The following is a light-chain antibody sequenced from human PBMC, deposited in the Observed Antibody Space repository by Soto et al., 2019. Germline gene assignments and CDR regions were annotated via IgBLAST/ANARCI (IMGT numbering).Light chain of an antibody. CDR2: GAS. CDR3: QQYGSSPRIT. Sequence: EIVLTQSPGTLSLSPGERATLSCRASQTVTRSYLAWYQQKPGQAPRLLIYGASTRATGIPARFSGSGSGTEFTLTISRLEPEDFAVYYCQQYGSSPRITFGQGTRLEIK. J-gene: IGKJ5*01. CDR1: QTVTRSY. V-gene: IGKV3-20*01.